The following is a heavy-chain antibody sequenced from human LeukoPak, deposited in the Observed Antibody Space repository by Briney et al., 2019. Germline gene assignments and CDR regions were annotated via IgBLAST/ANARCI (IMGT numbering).Heavy chain of an antibody. V-gene: IGHV4-61*02. CDR3: AREYPVLRFLGFGVGYFDY. CDR2: IYTSGST. CDR1: GGSISSGSYY. Sequence: SQTLSLTCTVSGGSISSGSYYWSWIRQPAGKGLEWIGRIYTSGSTNYNPSLKSRVTISVDTSKNQFSLKLSSVTAADTAVYYCAREYPVLRFLGFGVGYFDYWGQGTLVTVSS. D-gene: IGHD3-3*01. J-gene: IGHJ4*02.